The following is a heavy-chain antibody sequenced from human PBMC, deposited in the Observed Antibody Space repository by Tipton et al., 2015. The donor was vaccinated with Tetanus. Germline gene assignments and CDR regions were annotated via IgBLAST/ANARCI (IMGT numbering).Heavy chain of an antibody. V-gene: IGHV1-8*01. CDR3: ARVTYGWTWFDP. CDR2: MNPNSGNT. CDR1: GYTFTSYD. Sequence: QLVQSGPEVKKPGASVKVSRKASGYTFTSYDINWVRQATGQGLEWMGWMNPNSGNTGYAQKFQGRVTMTRNTSISTAYMELSSLRSEDTAVYYCARVTYGWTWFDPWGQGTLVTVSS. J-gene: IGHJ5*02. D-gene: IGHD3-10*01.